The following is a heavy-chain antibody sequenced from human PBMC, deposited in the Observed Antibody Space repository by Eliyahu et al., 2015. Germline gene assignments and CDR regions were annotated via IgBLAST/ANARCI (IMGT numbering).Heavy chain of an antibody. Sequence: QVQLQESGPGLVKPSETLSLTCSVSGGSISSYYWSWIRXPPGKGLEWIGYISYSGSTDYNPSLKSRVTISADTSKNQFSLRLSSVTAADTAVYYCARIAGDYVRPFFYFDYWGQGTLVTVSS. D-gene: IGHD4-17*01. CDR1: GGSISSYY. CDR3: ARIAGDYVRPFFYFDY. J-gene: IGHJ4*02. V-gene: IGHV4-59*01. CDR2: ISYSGST.